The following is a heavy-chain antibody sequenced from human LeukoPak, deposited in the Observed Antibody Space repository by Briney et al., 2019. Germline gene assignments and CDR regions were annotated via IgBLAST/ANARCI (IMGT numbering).Heavy chain of an antibody. CDR2: IYDSGST. V-gene: IGHV4-39*01. Sequence: SSETLSLTCTVSGASISGSGYYWGWIRQPPGKGLEWIGNIYDSGSTYYNASLQSRVTISIDTSKNQFSLRLSSVTAADTAMYYCAKSGGYGLIDYWGQGTLVTVSS. J-gene: IGHJ4*02. D-gene: IGHD1-26*01. CDR3: AKSGGYGLIDY. CDR1: GASISGSGYY.